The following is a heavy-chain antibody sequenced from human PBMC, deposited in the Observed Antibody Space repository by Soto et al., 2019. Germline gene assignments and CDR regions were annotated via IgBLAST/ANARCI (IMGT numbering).Heavy chain of an antibody. D-gene: IGHD2-15*01. Sequence: EVQLLESGGGLVQPGGSLRLSCAASGFTFSSYAMSWVRQAPGKGLEWVSAISGSGGSTYYADSVKGRFTISRDNSKNTLYLQMNSLRAEDTAVYYCARPVSPSVVDPYNWFDPWGQGALVTVSS. CDR1: GFTFSSYA. J-gene: IGHJ5*02. CDR3: ARPVSPSVVDPYNWFDP. CDR2: ISGSGGST. V-gene: IGHV3-23*01.